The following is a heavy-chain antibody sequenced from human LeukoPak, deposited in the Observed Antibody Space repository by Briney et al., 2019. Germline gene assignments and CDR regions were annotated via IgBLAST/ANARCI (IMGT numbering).Heavy chain of an antibody. D-gene: IGHD6-13*01. CDR1: GFTVSTNY. Sequence: GGSLRLSCAASGFTVSTNYMSWVRQAPGKGLEWVSLIYSSGHTYYADSVKGRFTISRDDSKNTLYLQMNSLRAEDTAVYYCARGLSSNWGLDYWGQGTLVTVSS. J-gene: IGHJ4*02. CDR3: ARGLSSNWGLDY. CDR2: IYSSGHT. V-gene: IGHV3-53*01.